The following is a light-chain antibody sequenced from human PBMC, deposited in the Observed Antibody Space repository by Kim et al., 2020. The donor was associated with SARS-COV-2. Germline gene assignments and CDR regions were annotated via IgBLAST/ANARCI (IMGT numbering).Light chain of an antibody. J-gene: IGKJ2*01. Sequence: SASVGDRVTITCRASQSISSWLAWYQQKPGKAPKLLIYKASSLEIGVPSRFSGSRSGTEFTLTISSLQPDDFATYYCQQYNSYWYTFGQGTKLEI. CDR1: QSISSW. CDR2: KAS. V-gene: IGKV1-5*03. CDR3: QQYNSYWYT.